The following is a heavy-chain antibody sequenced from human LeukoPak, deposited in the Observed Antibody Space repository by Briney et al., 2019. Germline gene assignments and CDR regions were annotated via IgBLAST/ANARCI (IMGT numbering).Heavy chain of an antibody. Sequence: ASVKVSCKASGYIFTGYYIHWVRQAPGHRLEWMGWISSNSGGTNYAQKFQGRVTMTRDTSINTAYMELSSLRSDDTAVYYCARGGPSRGTGFYYFDYWGQGTLVTVSS. CDR2: ISSNSGGT. V-gene: IGHV1-2*02. J-gene: IGHJ4*02. CDR3: ARGGPSRGTGFYYFDY. CDR1: GYIFTGYY. D-gene: IGHD3-10*01.